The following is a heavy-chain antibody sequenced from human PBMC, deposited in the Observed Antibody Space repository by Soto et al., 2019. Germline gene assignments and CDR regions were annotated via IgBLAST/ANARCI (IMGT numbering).Heavy chain of an antibody. J-gene: IGHJ4*01. V-gene: IGHV1-2*04. CDR1: GYTFTGYY. CDR3: ARGLSITMVRGFVLETDY. D-gene: IGHD3-10*01. CDR2: INPNSGGT. Sequence: ASVKVSCKASGYTFTGYYMHWVRQAPGQGLEWMGWINPNSGGTNYAQKFQGWVTMTRDTSISTAYMELSRLRSDDTAVYYCARGLSITMVRGFVLETDYWGQGTLVTVSS.